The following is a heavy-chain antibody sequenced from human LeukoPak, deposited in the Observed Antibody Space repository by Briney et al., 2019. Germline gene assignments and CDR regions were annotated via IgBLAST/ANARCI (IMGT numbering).Heavy chain of an antibody. CDR2: INHSGST. Sequence: PSETLSLTCAVYGGSFSGYYWSWIRQPPGKGLEWIGEINHSGSTNYNPSLKSRVTISVDTSKNQFSPKLSSVTAADTAVYYCARGGYDILTGYYLYYYYGMDVWGQGTTVTVSS. V-gene: IGHV4-34*01. CDR1: GGSFSGYY. J-gene: IGHJ6*02. D-gene: IGHD3-9*01. CDR3: ARGGYDILTGYYLYYYYGMDV.